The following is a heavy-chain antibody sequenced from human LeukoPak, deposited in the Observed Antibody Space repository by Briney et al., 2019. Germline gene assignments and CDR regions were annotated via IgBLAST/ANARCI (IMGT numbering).Heavy chain of an antibody. CDR1: GYSISSGFY. J-gene: IGHJ4*02. CDR3: ARALPYYYDSSGYTNYFDY. V-gene: IGHV4-38-2*02. Sequence: PSETLSLTCTVSGYSISSGFYWGWIRQPPGKGLEWLGNIYHSGVTYYNPSLKSRVTISVDTSKNQFSLKLSSVTAADTAVYYCARALPYYYDSSGYTNYFDYWGQGTLVTVSS. D-gene: IGHD3-22*01. CDR2: IYHSGVT.